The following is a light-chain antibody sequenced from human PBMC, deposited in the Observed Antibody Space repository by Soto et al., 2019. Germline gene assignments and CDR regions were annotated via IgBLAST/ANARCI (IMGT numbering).Light chain of an antibody. J-gene: IGLJ2*01. CDR2: EVS. Sequence: QSALTQPASVSGSPGQSITIYCTGTSSDVGGYNYVSWYQQHPNKAPKLIIYEVSDRTSGVSNRFSGSKSGSTASLTIAGLQADDEAHYYCSSYTDTTTHVIFGGGTKLTVL. V-gene: IGLV2-14*01. CDR1: SSDVGGYNY. CDR3: SSYTDTTTHVI.